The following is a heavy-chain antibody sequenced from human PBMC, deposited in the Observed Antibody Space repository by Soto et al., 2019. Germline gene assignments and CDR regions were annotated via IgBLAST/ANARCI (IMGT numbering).Heavy chain of an antibody. CDR3: ARHAGATVAGTPNYYYYGMDV. CDR1: GYSFTSYW. CDR2: IDPSDSYT. V-gene: IGHV5-10-1*01. D-gene: IGHD4-17*01. J-gene: IGHJ6*02. Sequence: GESLKISCKGSGYSFTSYWISWVRQMPGKGLEWMGRIDPSDSYTNYSPSFQGHVTISADKSISTAYLQWSSLKASDTAMYYCARHAGATVAGTPNYYYYGMDVWGQGTTVTVS.